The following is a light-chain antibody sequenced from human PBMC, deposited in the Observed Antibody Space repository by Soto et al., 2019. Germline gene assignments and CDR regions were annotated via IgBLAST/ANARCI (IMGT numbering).Light chain of an antibody. CDR2: EVN. CDR3: CFFTGTASQYV. V-gene: IGLV2-14*01. Sequence: QSVLTQPASVSGSPGQSISLSCAGSNSDFGSSVYVSWYRQRPGKAPQLIIYEVNKRPSGVSNRFSGTKSGNTASLTISGLQPDDEADYYCCFFTGTASQYVFGPGTKVTVL. CDR1: NSDFGSSVY. J-gene: IGLJ1*01.